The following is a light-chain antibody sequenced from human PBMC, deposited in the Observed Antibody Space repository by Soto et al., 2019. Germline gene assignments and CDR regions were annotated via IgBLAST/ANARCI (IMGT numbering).Light chain of an antibody. CDR3: XXXXXSIPHT. Sequence: EIVMTQSPGTLSLSPGERATISCRASQVIGSRYLAWYHQKSGQAPRLLIYGASSRATGIPDRFSGSGSGTDFTLTXSRXXPXXXXXXXXXXXXXSIPHTFGQGTKLEIK. J-gene: IGKJ2*01. CDR1: QVIGSRY. CDR2: GAS. V-gene: IGKV3-20*01.